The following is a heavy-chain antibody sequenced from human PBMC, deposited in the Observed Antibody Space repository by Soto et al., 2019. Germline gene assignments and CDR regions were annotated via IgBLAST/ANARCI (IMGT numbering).Heavy chain of an antibody. J-gene: IGHJ4*02. CDR1: GYTFTSYA. V-gene: IGHV1-69*13. D-gene: IGHD3-10*01. CDR2: IIPIFGAA. CDR3: ATRTYHYGSGSYLY. Sequence: SVKVSCKASGYTFTSYAISWVRQAPGQGLEWMGGIIPIFGAANYAQKFQGRVTITADESTSTAYMELSSLRSEDTAVYYCATRTYHYGSGSYLYWGQGTLVTVSS.